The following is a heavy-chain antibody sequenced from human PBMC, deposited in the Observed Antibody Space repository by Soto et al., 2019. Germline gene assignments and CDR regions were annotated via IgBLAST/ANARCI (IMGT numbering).Heavy chain of an antibody. D-gene: IGHD3-22*01. CDR2: IYSGGST. CDR1: GFTFSSND. J-gene: IGHJ3*01. V-gene: IGHV3-53*01. CDR3: ATRPLLPGCP. Sequence: EVQLVESGGGLIQPGGSLRLSCAASGFTFSSNDMNWVRQAPGKGLEWVSLIYSGGSTYYADSMKGRLTNSRDNSKKTLYLQMSSQRAEHTAAYYCATRPLLPGCPWGQGTMVTVSS.